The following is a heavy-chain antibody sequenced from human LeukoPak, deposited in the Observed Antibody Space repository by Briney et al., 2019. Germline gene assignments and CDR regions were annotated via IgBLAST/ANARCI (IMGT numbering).Heavy chain of an antibody. D-gene: IGHD3-10*01. J-gene: IGHJ6*03. Sequence: GGSLRLSCAASGFTFSSYWMSWVRQAPGKGLGWVANIKQDGSEKYYVDSVKGRFTISRDNAKNSLYLQMNSLRAEDTAVYYCARDHGAAGAYYMDVWGKGTTVTVSS. CDR1: GFTFSSYW. CDR2: IKQDGSEK. CDR3: ARDHGAAGAYYMDV. V-gene: IGHV3-7*01.